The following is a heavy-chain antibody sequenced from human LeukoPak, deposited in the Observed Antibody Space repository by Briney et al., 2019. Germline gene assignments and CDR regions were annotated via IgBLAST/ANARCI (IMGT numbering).Heavy chain of an antibody. V-gene: IGHV3-7*04. CDR2: IGQDGSEK. Sequence: GGSLRLSCAASGFTFSDYNMSWVRQAPGKGLEWVANIGQDGSEKYYVDSVKGRFTISRDNAKNSLCLQMNSLRAEDTAVYYCARDLPYMPAGDYWGQGTLVIVSA. CDR1: GFTFSDYN. CDR3: ARDLPYMPAGDY. D-gene: IGHD2-2*01. J-gene: IGHJ4*02.